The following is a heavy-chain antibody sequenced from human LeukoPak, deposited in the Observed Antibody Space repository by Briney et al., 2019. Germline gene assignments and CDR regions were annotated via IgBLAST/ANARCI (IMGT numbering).Heavy chain of an antibody. CDR1: GFNFHSYG. Sequence: PGVSLRLSCAASGFNFHSYGMHWVRQAPGKGLDWVAFVRYDGSIQYYADSVKGRFAISRDNSKDTVSLQMSSLRPEDTAVYYCGKGSSTSACPDYWGQGTLVTVSS. V-gene: IGHV3-30*02. CDR2: VRYDGSIQ. J-gene: IGHJ4*02. D-gene: IGHD6-19*01. CDR3: GKGSSTSACPDY.